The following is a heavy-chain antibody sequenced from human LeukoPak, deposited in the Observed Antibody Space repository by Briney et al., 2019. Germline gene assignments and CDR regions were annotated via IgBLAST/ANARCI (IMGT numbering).Heavy chain of an antibody. CDR2: INPNSGGT. V-gene: IGHV1-2*02. CDR1: GYTFTGYY. CDR3: ARDGGSSAYSYHYYMDV. J-gene: IGHJ6*03. D-gene: IGHD3-22*01. Sequence: ASVKVSCKASGYTFTGYYMHWVRQAPGQGLEWMGWINPNSGGTNYAQKFQGRVTMTRDTSISTAYMELSRLRSDDTAVYYCARDGGSSAYSYHYYMDVWGKGTTVTVSS.